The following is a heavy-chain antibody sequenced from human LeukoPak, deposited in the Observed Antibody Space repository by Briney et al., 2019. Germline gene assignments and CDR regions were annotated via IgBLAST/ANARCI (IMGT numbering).Heavy chain of an antibody. Sequence: SETLSLTCTVSGGSISSGGYYWSWIRQPPGQGLEWIGYIYYSGSTNYNPSLKSRVTISVDTSKNQFSLKLSSVTAADTAVYYCARRVSDMTEDLWGQGTLVTVSS. CDR3: ARRVSDMTEDL. D-gene: IGHD2-15*01. V-gene: IGHV4-61*08. CDR1: GGSISSGGYY. CDR2: IYYSGST. J-gene: IGHJ4*02.